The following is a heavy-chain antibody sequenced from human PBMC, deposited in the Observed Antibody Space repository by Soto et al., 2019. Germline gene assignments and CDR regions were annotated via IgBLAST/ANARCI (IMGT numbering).Heavy chain of an antibody. CDR1: GGTFSSYA. CDR2: IIPIFGTA. CDR3: ARDGDYYGSGSYYTPTLFAS. V-gene: IGHV1-69*13. Sequence: SVKVSCKASGGTFSSYAISWVRQAPGQGLEWMGGIIPIFGTANYAQKFQGRVTITADESTSTAYMELSSLGSEDTAVYYCARDGDYYGSGSYYTPTLFASWGQGTLVTVSS. J-gene: IGHJ5*02. D-gene: IGHD3-10*01.